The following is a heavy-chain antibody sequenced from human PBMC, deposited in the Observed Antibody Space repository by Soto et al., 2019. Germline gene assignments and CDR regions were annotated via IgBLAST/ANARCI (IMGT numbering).Heavy chain of an antibody. CDR3: ARPHDYIWGSHRTIESYAMDV. V-gene: IGHV1-8*02. CDR1: GGAFSTSS. CDR2: MNPNSGRT. D-gene: IGHD3-16*02. Sequence: ASVKVSCKASGGAFSTSSFVWVRQAPGQGLEWMGWMNPNSGRTAYAQKFQGRVTMTRSTSISTAYMELSSLRSEDTAVYYCARPHDYIWGSHRTIESYAMDVWGQGTTVTVSS. J-gene: IGHJ6*02.